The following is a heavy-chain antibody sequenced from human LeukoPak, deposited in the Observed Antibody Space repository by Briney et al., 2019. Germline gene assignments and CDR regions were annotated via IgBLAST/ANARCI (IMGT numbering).Heavy chain of an antibody. CDR1: GFTVSSNY. Sequence: GGSLRLSCAASGFTVSSNYMSWVRQAPGKGLEWVSVIYSAGSTYYADSVKGRFTISRDNSKNTLYLQMNSLRTEDTTMYYCARGTGTRVAPYYFDHWGQGTLVTVSS. CDR2: IYSAGST. D-gene: IGHD1-1*01. CDR3: ARGTGTRVAPYYFDH. J-gene: IGHJ4*02. V-gene: IGHV3-66*02.